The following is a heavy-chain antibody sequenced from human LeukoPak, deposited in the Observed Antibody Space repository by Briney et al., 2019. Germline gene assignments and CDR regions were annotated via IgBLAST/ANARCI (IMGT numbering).Heavy chain of an antibody. D-gene: IGHD3-22*01. CDR3: ARDLEYYYDSSGYYYGAFDI. V-gene: IGHV4-59*01. CDR2: IYYSGST. CDR1: SGSISSYY. J-gene: IGHJ3*02. Sequence: KASETLSLTCTVSSGSISSYYWSWIRQPPGKGLEWIGYIYYSGSTNYNPSLKSRVTISVDTSKNQFSLKLSSVTAADTAVYYCARDLEYYYDSSGYYYGAFDIWGQGTMVTVSS.